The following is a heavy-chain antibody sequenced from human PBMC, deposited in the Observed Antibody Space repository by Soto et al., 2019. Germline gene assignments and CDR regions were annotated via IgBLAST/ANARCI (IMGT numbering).Heavy chain of an antibody. CDR2: INENGSEK. CDR1: GFIFGRIW. CDR3: ATEAEVAVGAIAFDS. D-gene: IGHD6-19*01. Sequence: GGSLRLSSRGSGFIFGRIWRSWVRQAPGKGPQWVANINENGSEKNYVASVKGRFIISRDNGKKSLYLQMNNLRVEDTAIYYCATEAEVAVGAIAFDSWGQGTLVTVYS. J-gene: IGHJ4*02. V-gene: IGHV3-7*01.